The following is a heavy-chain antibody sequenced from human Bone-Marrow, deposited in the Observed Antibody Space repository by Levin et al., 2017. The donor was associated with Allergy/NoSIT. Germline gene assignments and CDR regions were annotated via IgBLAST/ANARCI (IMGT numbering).Heavy chain of an antibody. D-gene: IGHD6-19*01. J-gene: IGHJ3*02. CDR2: ISYDGSHK. CDR3: ARKDDSSGWLFGAFDI. Sequence: HPGGSLRLSCLASQFTFTNFGMHWVRQAPGKGLEWVAVISYDGSHKYYVDSVKGRFTISRDNSNNTLYLQMDRVRVEDTAVYYCARKDDSSGWLFGAFDIWGQGTMVTVSS. CDR1: QFTFTNFG. V-gene: IGHV3-30*03.